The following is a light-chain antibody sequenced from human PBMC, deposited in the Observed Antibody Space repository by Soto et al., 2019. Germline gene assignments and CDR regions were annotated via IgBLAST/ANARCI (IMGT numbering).Light chain of an antibody. CDR2: EVN. CDR3: SSLAGQVV. V-gene: IGLV2-8*01. CDR1: SYNY. J-gene: IGLJ3*02. Sequence: QSALTQPPSASGSPGQSVTISCTGISYNYVSWYQQHPGKAPKLILYEVNQRPSGVPDRFSGSKSGNTASLTVSGLQAEDEADYYYSSLAGQVVFGGGTKLTVL.